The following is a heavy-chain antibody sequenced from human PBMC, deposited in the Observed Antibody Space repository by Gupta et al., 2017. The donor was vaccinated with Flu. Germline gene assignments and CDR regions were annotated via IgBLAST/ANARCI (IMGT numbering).Heavy chain of an antibody. D-gene: IGHD3/OR15-3a*01. J-gene: IGHJ3*01. CDR3: AKKKTLGWPEDDAFDV. CDR2: INPYTGST. CDR1: GFTFTAYY. V-gene: IGHV1-2*02. Sequence: QGLLVQAGAEVKKPGASVKVSCTTSGFTFTAYYIHWVRQAPGQGLEWMGWINPYTGSTKLPQKFQGRLTMATDTSISTVYMEVRSLRSDDTAVYFCAKKKTLGWPEDDAFDVWGQGTTVIVSS.